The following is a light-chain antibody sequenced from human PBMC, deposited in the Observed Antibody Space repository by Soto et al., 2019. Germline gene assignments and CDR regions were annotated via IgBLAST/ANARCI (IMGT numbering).Light chain of an antibody. J-gene: IGKJ3*01. Sequence: EIVLTQSPGTLSLSPGERATLSCGASQSVSSSYLAWYQQKPGQAPRLLIYGASSRATGIPDRFSGSGSGTDFTLTISRLEPEDFAMHYCQQYGSSPRTFGPGTKVDIK. CDR1: QSVSSSY. V-gene: IGKV3-20*01. CDR3: QQYGSSPRT. CDR2: GAS.